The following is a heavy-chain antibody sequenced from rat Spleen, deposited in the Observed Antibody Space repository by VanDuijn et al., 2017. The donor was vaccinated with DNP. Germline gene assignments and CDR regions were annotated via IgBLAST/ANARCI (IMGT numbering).Heavy chain of an antibody. J-gene: IGHJ2*01. CDR2: IIFDGRTT. V-gene: IGHV5-22*01. D-gene: IGHD1-12*01. CDR1: GFTFSNYY. Sequence: EVQLVESGGGLVQPGRSLKLSCAASGFTFSNYYMAWVRQAPTKGLEWVATIIFDGRTTYYGDSVKGRFTISRDDTQSVLYLQMNILRAEDTAIYYCAKHEAGSYYDVCDYWGQGVMVTVSS. CDR3: AKHEAGSYYDVCDY.